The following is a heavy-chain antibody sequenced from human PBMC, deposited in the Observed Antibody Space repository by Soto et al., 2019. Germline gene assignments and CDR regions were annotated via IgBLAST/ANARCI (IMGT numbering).Heavy chain of an antibody. CDR3: AREVAGRYSPADF. V-gene: IGHV1-18*01. D-gene: IGHD3-10*01. CDR2: VSSYNGNT. Sequence: QVQLVQSGPEVKKPGASVTVSCKTSGYTFTDHGIDWVRQAPGQGLEWVGWVSSYNGNTNDAYHLKDRVIMTTDSPTSTAAMELRGLRSDAPAVYYGAREVAGRYSPADFWGQGTPVNVSS. CDR1: GYTFTDHG. J-gene: IGHJ4*02.